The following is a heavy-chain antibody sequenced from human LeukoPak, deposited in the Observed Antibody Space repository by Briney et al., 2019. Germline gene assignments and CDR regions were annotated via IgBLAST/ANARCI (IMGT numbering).Heavy chain of an antibody. V-gene: IGHV1-46*01. CDR3: ARDMSRVAAKDY. Sequence: ASVKVSCKASGYTFTSYDMHWVRQAPGQGLEWMGIINPSGGSTSYAQKFQGRVTMTRDTSTSTVYMELSSLRSEDTAVYYCARDMSRVAAKDYWGQGTLVTVSS. D-gene: IGHD2-15*01. CDR2: INPSGGST. CDR1: GYTFTSYD. J-gene: IGHJ4*02.